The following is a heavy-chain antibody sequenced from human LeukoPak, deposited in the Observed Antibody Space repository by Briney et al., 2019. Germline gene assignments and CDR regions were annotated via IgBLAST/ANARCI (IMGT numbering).Heavy chain of an antibody. CDR3: ARGDYGSGVYGMDV. CDR1: GGSISSHY. Sequence: SETLSLTCTVSGGSISSHYWSWIRQPPGKGLEWIGYIYYSGSTNYNPSLKSRVTISVDTSKNQFSLKLSSVTAADTAVYYCARGDYGSGVYGMDVWGQGTTVTVSS. D-gene: IGHD3-10*01. CDR2: IYYSGST. J-gene: IGHJ6*02. V-gene: IGHV4-59*08.